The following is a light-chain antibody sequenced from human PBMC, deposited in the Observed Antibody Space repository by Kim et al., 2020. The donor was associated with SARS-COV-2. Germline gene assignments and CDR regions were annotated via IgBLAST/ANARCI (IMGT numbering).Light chain of an antibody. V-gene: IGKV3-20*01. CDR1: ESDSSTF. Sequence: LSPGESATRSCRATESDSSTFLARYQQRPGQPHRLVMYDTSRRATSIPDRFSGSGSGTDFTLTVSRLEPDACAVYYCQQYGSAPLTFGGGTKLEI. J-gene: IGKJ4*01. CDR3: QQYGSAPLT. CDR2: DTS.